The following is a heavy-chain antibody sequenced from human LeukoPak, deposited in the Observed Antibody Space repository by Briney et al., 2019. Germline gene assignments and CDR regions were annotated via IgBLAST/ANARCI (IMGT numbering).Heavy chain of an antibody. CDR1: GFIFNNAW. Sequence: GGSLRLSCVASGFIFNNAWMSWVRQAPGKGLQWVGRMKRKTDGGTTDYAAPVKGRFTISRDDSKNTLYLQTNSLKIEDTAVYYCTTRWWADYYCMDVWGKGTTVIVSS. CDR2: MKRKTDGGTT. CDR3: TTRWWADYYCMDV. D-gene: IGHD2-15*01. V-gene: IGHV3-15*01. J-gene: IGHJ6*03.